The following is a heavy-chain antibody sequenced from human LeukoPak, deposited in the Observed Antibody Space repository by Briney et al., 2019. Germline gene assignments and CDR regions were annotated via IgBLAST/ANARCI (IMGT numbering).Heavy chain of an antibody. CDR1: GGSLSSSSYY. V-gene: IGHV4-39*07. D-gene: IGHD3-10*01. Sequence: PSETLSLTCTVSGGSLSSSSYYWGWVRQPPGKGLEWIGTIYYSGSTYYHPSLKSRVTISIDTSKNQFSLKLSSVTAADTAVYYCARDHSSLWFGDLLYSGVGDYWGQGTLVTVSS. J-gene: IGHJ4*02. CDR3: ARDHSSLWFGDLLYSGVGDY. CDR2: IYYSGST.